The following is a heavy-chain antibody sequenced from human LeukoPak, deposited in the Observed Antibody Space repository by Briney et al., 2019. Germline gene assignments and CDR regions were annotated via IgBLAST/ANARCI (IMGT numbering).Heavy chain of an antibody. V-gene: IGHV4-39*01. D-gene: IGHD3-22*01. CDR2: IYYSGST. Sequence: SETLSLTCTVSGGSISSSSYYWGWIRQPPGKGLEWIGSIYYSGSTYYNPSLKSRVTISVDTSKNQFSLKLSSVTAADTAAYYCARPSYDSSGLFDYWGQGTLVTVSS. CDR3: ARPSYDSSGLFDY. CDR1: GGSISSSSYY. J-gene: IGHJ4*02.